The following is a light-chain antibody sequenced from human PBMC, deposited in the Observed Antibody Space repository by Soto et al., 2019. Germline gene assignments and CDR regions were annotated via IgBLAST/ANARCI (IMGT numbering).Light chain of an antibody. J-gene: IGLJ2*01. CDR2: EGS. CDR1: SSDVGSYNL. CDR3: CSYAGSSIVV. Sequence: QSALTQPASVSGSPGQSITISCTGTSSDVGSYNLVSWYQQHPGKAPKLMIYEGSKRPSGVSNRFSGSKSGNTASLTISGHQAEDEADYYCCSYAGSSIVVFGGGTKLTVL. V-gene: IGLV2-23*01.